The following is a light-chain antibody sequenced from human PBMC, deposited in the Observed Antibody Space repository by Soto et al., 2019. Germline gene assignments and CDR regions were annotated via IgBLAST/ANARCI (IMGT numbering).Light chain of an antibody. V-gene: IGLV1-51*01. CDR1: SSNIGNNY. CDR2: DNY. J-gene: IGLJ1*01. Sequence: QSVLTQPPSVSAAPGQKVTIFCSGSSSNIGNNYVSWYQQLPGTAPKLLIYDNYKRPSGIPDRFSGSKSGTSATLGITGFQTGDEAEYYCGSWDSSLSAYVFGTGNKVTV. CDR3: GSWDSSLSAYV.